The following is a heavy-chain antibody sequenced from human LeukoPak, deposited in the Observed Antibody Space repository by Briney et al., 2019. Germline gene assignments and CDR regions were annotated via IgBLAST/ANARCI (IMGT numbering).Heavy chain of an antibody. CDR1: GGSISSYY. CDR2: IYYSGST. D-gene: IGHD3-22*01. Sequence: SETLSLTCTVSGGSISSYYWSWIRQPPGKGLEWIGYIYYSGSTNYNPSLKSRVTISVDTSKNQFSLKLSSVTPADTAVYYCARADDSRGNFDYWGQGTLVTVSS. J-gene: IGHJ4*02. V-gene: IGHV4-59*01. CDR3: ARADDSRGNFDY.